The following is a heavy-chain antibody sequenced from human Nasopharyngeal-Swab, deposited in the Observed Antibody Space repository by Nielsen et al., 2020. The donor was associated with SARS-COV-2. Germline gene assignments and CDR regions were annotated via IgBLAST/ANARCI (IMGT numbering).Heavy chain of an antibody. V-gene: IGHV1-69*13. CDR2: IIPIFGTA. CDR1: GGTFGSYA. J-gene: IGHJ6*02. CDR3: AREIGGYGSGSYYYYGMDV. D-gene: IGHD3-10*01. Sequence: SVKVSCKASGGTFGSYAISWVRQAPGQGLEWMGGIIPIFGTANYAQKFQGRVTITADESTSTAYMELSSLRSEDTAVYYCAREIGGYGSGSYYYYGMDVWGQGTTVTVSS.